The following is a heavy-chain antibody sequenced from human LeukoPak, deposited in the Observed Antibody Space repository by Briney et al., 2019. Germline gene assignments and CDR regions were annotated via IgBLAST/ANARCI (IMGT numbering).Heavy chain of an antibody. Sequence: GGSLRLSCAASGFTFDDYAMHWVRQAPGKGLEWVSLISGDGGSTYYADSVKGRFTISRDNSKNSLYLQMNSLRTEDTALYYCAKDIWQQQLVLFPSGGYYYYGMDVWGQGTTVTVSS. CDR2: ISGDGGST. CDR1: GFTFDDYA. V-gene: IGHV3-43*02. CDR3: AKDIWQQQLVLFPSGGYYYYGMDV. D-gene: IGHD6-13*01. J-gene: IGHJ6*02.